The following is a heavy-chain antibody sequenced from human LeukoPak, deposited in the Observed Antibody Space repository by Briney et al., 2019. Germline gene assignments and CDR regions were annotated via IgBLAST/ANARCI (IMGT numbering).Heavy chain of an antibody. CDR2: ISAGSSVI. Sequence: PGGSLRLSCVASGFTFTTYEMNWVRQAPGKGLERVAYISAGSSVIYYADSVKGRFTISRDNAKNSLYLQMGSLRADDTAVYYCASLTQTATSEDYWGQGTLVSVSP. V-gene: IGHV3-48*03. CDR3: ASLTQTATSEDY. J-gene: IGHJ4*02. D-gene: IGHD3-9*01. CDR1: GFTFTTYE.